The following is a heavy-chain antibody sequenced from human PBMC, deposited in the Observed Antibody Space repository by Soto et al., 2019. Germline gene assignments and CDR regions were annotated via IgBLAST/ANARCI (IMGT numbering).Heavy chain of an antibody. CDR2: IKHDGSEK. J-gene: IGHJ3*02. CDR3: GRWNYAFDI. V-gene: IGHV3-7*01. Sequence: GGSLRLSCAASGFTFSTYLMSWVRQAPGKGLEWVANIKHDGSEKYYVDSVKGRFTISRDNGKNSLYLQMNSLRAEDTAVYYCGRWNYAFDIWGKGTMVTVSS. D-gene: IGHD1-7*01. CDR1: GFTFSTYL.